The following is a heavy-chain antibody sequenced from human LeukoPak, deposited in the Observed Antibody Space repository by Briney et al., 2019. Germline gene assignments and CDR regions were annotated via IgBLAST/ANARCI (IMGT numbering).Heavy chain of an antibody. J-gene: IGHJ6*02. CDR1: GGTFSSYA. V-gene: IGHV1-69*01. CDR2: IIPIFGTA. Sequence: SVKVSCKTSGGTFSSYAISWVRQAPGQGLEWMGGIIPIFGTANYAQKFQGRVTITADESTSTAYMELSSLRSEDTAVYYCARGSGSYRTYYYYGMDVWGQGTTVTVSS. CDR3: ARGSGSYRTYYYYGMDV. D-gene: IGHD1-26*01.